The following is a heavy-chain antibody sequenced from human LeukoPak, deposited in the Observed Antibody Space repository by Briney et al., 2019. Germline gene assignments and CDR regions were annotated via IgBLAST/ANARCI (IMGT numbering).Heavy chain of an antibody. V-gene: IGHV1-69*01. J-gene: IGHJ3*02. D-gene: IGHD5-18*01. CDR1: VGTFSSYA. CDR2: IIPIFGTA. CDR3: ARAYSYGLHDAFDI. Sequence: SVKVSCKASVGTFSSYAISWVRQAPGQGLEWMGGIIPIFGTANYAQKFQGRVTITADESTSTAYMELSSLRSEDTAVYYCARAYSYGLHDAFDIWGQGTMVTVPS.